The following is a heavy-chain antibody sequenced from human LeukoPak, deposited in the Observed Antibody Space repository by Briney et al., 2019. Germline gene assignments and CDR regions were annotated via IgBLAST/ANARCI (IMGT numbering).Heavy chain of an antibody. Sequence: PGGSLRLSCAASGFTFSSYGMHWVRQAPGKGLEWVAVIWYDGGNKYYADSVKGRFTISRDNSKNTLYLQMNSLRAEDTAVYYCARTAAAGDFDYWGQGTLVTVSS. J-gene: IGHJ4*02. CDR2: IWYDGGNK. V-gene: IGHV3-33*01. CDR1: GFTFSSYG. D-gene: IGHD6-13*01. CDR3: ARTAAAGDFDY.